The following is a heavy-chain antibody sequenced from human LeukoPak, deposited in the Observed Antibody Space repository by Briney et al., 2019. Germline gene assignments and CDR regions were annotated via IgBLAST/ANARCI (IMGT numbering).Heavy chain of an antibody. Sequence: LSLTCAVYGGSFSGYYWSWIRQPPGKGLEWVSYISSSGGTIYYADSVKGRFTISRDNAKNSLYLQMNSLRAEDTAMYYCARETGNYFDYWGQGTLVTVSS. CDR2: ISSSGGTI. CDR1: GGSFSGYY. J-gene: IGHJ4*02. D-gene: IGHD1-1*01. V-gene: IGHV3-11*01. CDR3: ARETGNYFDY.